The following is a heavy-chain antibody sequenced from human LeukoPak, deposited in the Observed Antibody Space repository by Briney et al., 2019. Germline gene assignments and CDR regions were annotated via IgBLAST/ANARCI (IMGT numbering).Heavy chain of an antibody. D-gene: IGHD5-12*01. J-gene: IGHJ4*02. Sequence: PGGSLRLSCSASGFTFSSYAMHWVRQAPGKGLEYVSAISSNGGSTYYAGSVKGRFTISRDNSKNTLYLQMSSLRAEDTAVYYCVKDLRRVATITLDYWGQGTLVTVSS. CDR3: VKDLRRVATITLDY. V-gene: IGHV3-64D*06. CDR2: ISSNGGST. CDR1: GFTFSSYA.